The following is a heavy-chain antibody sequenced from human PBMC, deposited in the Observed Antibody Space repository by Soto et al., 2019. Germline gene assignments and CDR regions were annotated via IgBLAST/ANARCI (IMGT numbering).Heavy chain of an antibody. J-gene: IGHJ5*01. D-gene: IGHD3-10*01. CDR3: ARHPREFWFDS. CDR2: IYYSGST. V-gene: IGHV4-39*01. Sequence: SETLSLTCSVSGGSISSSSYFWGWIRQPPGKGLEWIGSIYYSGSTYYNPSLKSRVTVSVDTSKNQFSLKLSSVTAADTAVYYCARHPREFWFDSWGQGTLVTVSS. CDR1: GGSISSSSYF.